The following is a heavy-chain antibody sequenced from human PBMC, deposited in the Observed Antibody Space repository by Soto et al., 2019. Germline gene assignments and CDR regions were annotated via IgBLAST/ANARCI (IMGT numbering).Heavy chain of an antibody. CDR2: IVVGSGNT. CDR1: GFTFTSSA. CDR3: AADPDYYDSSGTTDY. D-gene: IGHD3-22*01. Sequence: ASVKVSCKASGFTFTSSAVQWVRQARGQRLEWIGWIVVGSGNTNYAQKFQERVTITRDMSTSTAYMELSSLRSEDTAVYYCAADPDYYDSSGTTDYWGQGTLVTVSS. J-gene: IGHJ4*02. V-gene: IGHV1-58*01.